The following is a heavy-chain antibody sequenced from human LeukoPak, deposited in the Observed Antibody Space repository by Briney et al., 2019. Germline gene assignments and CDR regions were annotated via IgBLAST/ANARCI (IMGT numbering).Heavy chain of an antibody. CDR3: ARGYCSGGSCYYFDY. CDR2: ISYDGSNK. V-gene: IGHV3-30*04. J-gene: IGHJ4*02. CDR1: GFTFSSYA. D-gene: IGHD2-15*01. Sequence: PGRSLRLSCATSGFTFSSYAMHWVRQAPGKGLERVAVISYDGSNKYYADSVKGRFTISRDNSKNTLYLQMNSLRAEDTAVYYCARGYCSGGSCYYFDYWGQGTLVTVSS.